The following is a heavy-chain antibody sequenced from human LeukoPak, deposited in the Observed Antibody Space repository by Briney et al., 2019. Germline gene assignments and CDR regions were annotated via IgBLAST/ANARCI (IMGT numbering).Heavy chain of an antibody. CDR2: INPSGGST. CDR3: ARIDSEHAYPDY. Sequence: ASVKVSCKASGYTFTSYYIHWVRQAPGQGLEWMGIINPSGGSTIYAQKFQGRVTMTRDMSTSIVYMELSSLRSEDTAVYYCARIDSEHAYPDYWGQGTLGTVSS. J-gene: IGHJ4*02. D-gene: IGHD1/OR15-1a*01. CDR1: GYTFTSYY. V-gene: IGHV1-46*01.